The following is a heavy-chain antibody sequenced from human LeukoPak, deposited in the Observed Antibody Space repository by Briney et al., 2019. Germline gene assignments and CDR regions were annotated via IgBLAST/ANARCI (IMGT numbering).Heavy chain of an antibody. J-gene: IGHJ4*02. CDR3: AKDLPVYSVVVAAVDY. CDR1: GFTFSSYG. D-gene: IGHD2-15*01. V-gene: IGHV3-30*18. Sequence: GRSLRLSCAASGFTFSSYGMHWVRQAPGKGLEWVAVISYDGSNKYYADSVKGRFTISRDNSKNTLYLQMNSLRAEDTAVYYCAKDLPVYSVVVAAVDYWGQGTLVTVSS. CDR2: ISYDGSNK.